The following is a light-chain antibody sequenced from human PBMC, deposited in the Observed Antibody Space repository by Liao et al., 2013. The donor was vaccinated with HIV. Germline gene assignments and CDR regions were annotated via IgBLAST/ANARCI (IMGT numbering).Light chain of an antibody. Sequence: SYELTQPPSVAVYPGQTAIITCSGDKLRDKFTSWYQYKAGQAPVAVIYQTAKRPSGIPERFSGSSSANTATLTISRVEAGDEADYYCQVWESSPDRGVFGGGTKLTVL. CDR3: QVWESSPDRGV. CDR1: KLRDKF. J-gene: IGLJ3*02. CDR2: QTA. V-gene: IGLV3-1*01.